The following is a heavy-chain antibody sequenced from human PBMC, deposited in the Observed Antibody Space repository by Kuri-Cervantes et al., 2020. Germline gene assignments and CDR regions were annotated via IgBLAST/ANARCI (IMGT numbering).Heavy chain of an antibody. CDR2: IFYSGST. Sequence: SETLSFTCTVSGGSISSYYWTWIRQPPGKGLEWIGYIFYSGSTNYNPSLKSRVTISVDTSKNQFSLKLSSVTAADTAVYYCARLLRYFDWLSQNRAFDIWGQGTMVTVSS. V-gene: IGHV4-59*12. CDR3: ARLLRYFDWLSQNRAFDI. CDR1: GGSISSYY. J-gene: IGHJ3*02. D-gene: IGHD3-9*01.